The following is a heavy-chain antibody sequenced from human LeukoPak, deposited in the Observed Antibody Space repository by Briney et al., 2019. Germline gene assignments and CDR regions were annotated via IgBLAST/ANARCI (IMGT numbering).Heavy chain of an antibody. CDR3: ARGKFFDM. CDR1: GCTFSSYP. J-gene: IGHJ3*02. V-gene: IGHV3-30-3*01. CDR2: ISNDGTNK. Sequence: GGSLRLTCKASGCTFSSYPMDWFRQAAGKGLEWVALISNDGTNKYYADSVKGRFTISRDDSNNTVYLQMNSLRVDDTAIYFCARGKFFDMGGQGTMVTVSS. D-gene: IGHD3-10*01.